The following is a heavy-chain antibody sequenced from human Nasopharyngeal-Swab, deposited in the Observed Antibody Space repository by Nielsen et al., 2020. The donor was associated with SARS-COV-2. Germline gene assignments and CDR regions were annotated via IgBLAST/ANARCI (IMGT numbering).Heavy chain of an antibody. CDR1: GGSISSYY. V-gene: IGHV4-59*04. CDR3: AGVSMDCDY. Sequence: SETPSLTCTVSGGSISSYYWSWIRQPPGKGLEWIGHIYYSGSTYYNPSLKSRVTISVDTSKNQFSLKLSSVTAADTAVYYCAGVSMDCDYWGQGTLVTVSS. CDR2: IYYSGST. J-gene: IGHJ4*02. D-gene: IGHD5-24*01.